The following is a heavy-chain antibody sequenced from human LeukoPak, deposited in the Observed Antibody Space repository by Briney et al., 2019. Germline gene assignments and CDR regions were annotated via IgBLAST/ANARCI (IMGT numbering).Heavy chain of an antibody. CDR3: AGLLEADGRPLDY. CDR2: IYHSGST. Sequence: SETLSLTCAVSGYSISSGYYWGWIRQPPGKGLEWIGSIYHSGSTYYNPSLKSRVTISVDTSKNQFSLKLSSVTAADTAVYYCAGLLEADGRPLDYWGQGTLVTVSS. V-gene: IGHV4-38-2*01. J-gene: IGHJ4*02. D-gene: IGHD3-3*01. CDR1: GYSISSGYY.